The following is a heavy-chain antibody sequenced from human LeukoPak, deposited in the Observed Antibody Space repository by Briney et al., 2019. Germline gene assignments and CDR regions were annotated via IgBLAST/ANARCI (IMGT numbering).Heavy chain of an antibody. CDR1: GYSISSGYY. Sequence: PSETLSLTCTVSGYSISSGYYWGWIRQPPGKGLEWIGSIYHSGSTYYNPSLKSRVTISVDTSKNQFSLKLSSVTAADTAVYYCARDSFYFSTWGQGTLVTVSS. CDR2: IYHSGST. V-gene: IGHV4-38-2*02. J-gene: IGHJ5*02. D-gene: IGHD2-15*01. CDR3: ARDSFYFST.